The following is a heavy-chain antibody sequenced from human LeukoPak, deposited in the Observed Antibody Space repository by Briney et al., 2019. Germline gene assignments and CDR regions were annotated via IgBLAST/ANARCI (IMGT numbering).Heavy chain of an antibody. D-gene: IGHD2-2*01. CDR2: IIPILGIA. Sequence: ASVKVSCKASGGTFSSYAISWVRRAPGQGLAWMGRIIPILGIANYAQKFQGRVTITADKSTCTAYMELSSLRSEDTAVYYCARDKALDRGYCSSTSCRYYYYGMDVWGQGTTVTVSS. J-gene: IGHJ6*02. CDR3: ARDKALDRGYCSSTSCRYYYYGMDV. CDR1: GGTFSSYA. V-gene: IGHV1-69*04.